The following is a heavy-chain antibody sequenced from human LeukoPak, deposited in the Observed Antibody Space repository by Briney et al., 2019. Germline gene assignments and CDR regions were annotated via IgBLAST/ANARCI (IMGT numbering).Heavy chain of an antibody. D-gene: IGHD1-26*01. V-gene: IGHV3-21*01. J-gene: IGHJ4*02. CDR1: GFTLSSYS. CDR2: ISSSSSYI. Sequence: PGGSLRLSCAASGFTLSSYSMNWVRQAPGKGLEWVSSISSSSSYIYYADSVKGRFTISRDNAKNSLYLQMNSLRAEDTAVYYCARVLGGDFDYWGQGTLVTVSS. CDR3: ARVLGGDFDY.